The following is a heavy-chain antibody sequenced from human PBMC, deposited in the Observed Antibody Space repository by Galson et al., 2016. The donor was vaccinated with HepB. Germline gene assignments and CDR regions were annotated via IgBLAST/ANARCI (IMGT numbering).Heavy chain of an antibody. D-gene: IGHD3-22*01. CDR1: GFSFTNYA. Sequence: SLRLSCAASGFSFTNYAMNWVRQAPGKGLEWVSSISGSGATTYYAGYVKGRFTISRDNSKNTLFLQINSLRADDKAVYFCAKGSDYYDSRSLNYWGQGTPVTVSS. CDR3: AKGSDYYDSRSLNY. J-gene: IGHJ4*02. CDR2: ISGSGATT. V-gene: IGHV3-23*01.